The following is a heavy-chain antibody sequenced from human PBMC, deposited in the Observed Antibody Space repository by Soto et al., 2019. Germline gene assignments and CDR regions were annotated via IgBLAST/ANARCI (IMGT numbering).Heavy chain of an antibody. V-gene: IGHV4-34*01. J-gene: IGHJ5*02. CDR3: ARGGGYSSSPNWFDP. CDR2: INHSGST. Sequence: ASETLSLTCAVYGGSFSGYYCSWIRQPPGKGLEWIGEINHSGSTNYNPSLKSRVTISVDTSKNQFSLKLSSVTAADTAVYYCARGGGYSSSPNWFDPWGQGTLVTV. D-gene: IGHD6-13*01. CDR1: GGSFSGYY.